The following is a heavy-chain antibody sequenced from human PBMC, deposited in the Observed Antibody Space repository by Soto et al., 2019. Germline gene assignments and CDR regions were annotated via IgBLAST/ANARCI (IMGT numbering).Heavy chain of an antibody. CDR3: EKYSTISAWRYFDF. V-gene: IGHV3-23*01. CDR2: IGSDSGDI. Sequence: PGGSLRLSCAASGFTFGTDAVAWIRQAPGKGLEWVSGIGSDSGDIQYADSVKGRFTISRDNSKNTLFLQMNSLTAEDTAVYYCEKYSTISAWRYFDFWGQGTLVTVSS. J-gene: IGHJ4*02. D-gene: IGHD5-12*01. CDR1: GFTFGTDA.